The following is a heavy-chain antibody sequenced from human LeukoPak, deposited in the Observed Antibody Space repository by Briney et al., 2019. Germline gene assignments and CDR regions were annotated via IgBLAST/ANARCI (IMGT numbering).Heavy chain of an antibody. CDR1: GYTFTGYY. CDR2: INPNSGGT. Sequence: ASVKVSCKASGYTFTGYYMHWVRQAPGQGLEWMGWINPNSGGTNYAQKFQGRVTMTRDTSISTAYMELSRLRSDDTAVYYCARSPYDFWSGYRDYYYYGMDVWGQGTTVTVSS. J-gene: IGHJ6*02. CDR3: ARSPYDFWSGYRDYYYYGMDV. D-gene: IGHD3-3*01. V-gene: IGHV1-2*02.